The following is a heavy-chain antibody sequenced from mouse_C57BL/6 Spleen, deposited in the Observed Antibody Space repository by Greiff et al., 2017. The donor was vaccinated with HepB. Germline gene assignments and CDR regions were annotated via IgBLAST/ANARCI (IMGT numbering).Heavy chain of an antibody. Sequence: QVQLQQPGAELVKPGASVKLSCKASGYTFTSYWMHWVKQRPGRGLEWIVRIDPNSGGTKYNEKFKSKATLTVDKPSSTAYMQLSSLTSEDSAVYYCARSLGTGGCYFDYWGQGTTLTVSS. V-gene: IGHV1-72*01. D-gene: IGHD4-1*01. CDR2: IDPNSGGT. CDR1: GYTFTSYW. CDR3: ARSLGTGGCYFDY. J-gene: IGHJ2*01.